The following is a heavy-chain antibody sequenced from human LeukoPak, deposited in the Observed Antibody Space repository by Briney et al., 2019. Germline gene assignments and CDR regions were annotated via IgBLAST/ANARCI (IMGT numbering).Heavy chain of an antibody. V-gene: IGHV3-7*01. CDR1: GFTFSSYW. D-gene: IGHD3-3*01. Sequence: QSGGSLRLSCAASGFTFSSYWMSWVRQAPGKGLEWVANIKQDGSEKYYVDSVKGRFTISRDNAKNSLYLQMNSLRAEDTAMYYCASGYDFWSGPSTIFDYWGQGTLVTVSS. CDR2: IKQDGSEK. CDR3: ASGYDFWSGPSTIFDY. J-gene: IGHJ4*02.